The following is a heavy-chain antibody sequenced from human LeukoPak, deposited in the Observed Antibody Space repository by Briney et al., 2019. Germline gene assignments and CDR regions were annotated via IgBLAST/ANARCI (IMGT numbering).Heavy chain of an antibody. J-gene: IGHJ3*02. CDR1: GFSFADYA. V-gene: IGHV3-9*01. CDR2: ISWNSGSI. CDR3: VNALNRNAFDI. Sequence: GGSLRLSCAGSGFSFADYAMHWVRQAPGKGLEWVSGISWNSGSIAYAESVEGRFTISRDNAKSSLYLQMNSLRPEDTALYYCVNALNRNAFDIWGQGTMVSVSS.